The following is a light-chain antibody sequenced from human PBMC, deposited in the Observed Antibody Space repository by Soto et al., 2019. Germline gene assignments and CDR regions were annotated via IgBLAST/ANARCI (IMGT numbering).Light chain of an antibody. V-gene: IGKV1-5*03. CDR1: QTIDSW. CDR2: KAS. J-gene: IGKJ5*01. Sequence: DIQMTQSPSTLSASVGDRVTITCRASQTIDSWLAWYQQRPGKPPNLLIYKASTLASGVPSRFSGSGSGTEFTLTINSLQSEDFAVYYCQHYHGWPITFGQGTRLEIK. CDR3: QHYHGWPIT.